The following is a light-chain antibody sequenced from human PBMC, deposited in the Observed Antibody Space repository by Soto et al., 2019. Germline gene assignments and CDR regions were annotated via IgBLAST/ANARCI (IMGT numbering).Light chain of an antibody. Sequence: QSALTQPASVSGSPGQSITISCTGTSSVVGSYNLVSWYQQHPGKAPKLMIYEGSKRPSGVSSRFSGSKSANTASLTISGLQAEDEADYYCSSYTSSGSYVFGTGTKVTVL. J-gene: IGLJ1*01. CDR1: SSVVGSYNL. V-gene: IGLV2-14*02. CDR3: SSYTSSGSYV. CDR2: EGS.